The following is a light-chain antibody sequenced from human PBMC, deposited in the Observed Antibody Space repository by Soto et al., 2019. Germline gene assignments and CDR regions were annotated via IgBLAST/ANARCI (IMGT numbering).Light chain of an antibody. CDR1: QSFEVW. V-gene: IGKV1-5*01. Sequence: DIQMTQSPSILSASVGDRVTITCRASQSFEVWMAWYQHKLGGAPQLLIYDVSTLYTGVPSRFSGNGSGTEFNLTISCLQPDDFATYYCQQYKSEWTYGQGTKV. J-gene: IGKJ1*01. CDR3: QQYKSEWT. CDR2: DVS.